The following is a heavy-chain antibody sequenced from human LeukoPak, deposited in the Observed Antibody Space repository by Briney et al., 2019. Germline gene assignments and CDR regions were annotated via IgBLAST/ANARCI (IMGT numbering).Heavy chain of an antibody. CDR3: ARATPVGGVRFDY. CDR1: GVSISSYY. J-gene: IGHJ4*02. V-gene: IGHV4-4*09. CDR2: IYTTGDT. D-gene: IGHD3-16*01. Sequence: SETLSLTCTVSGVSISSYYWSWIRQPPGKGLEWIGSIYTTGDTRYNPSLKSRVTISADTSKNQFSLKLSSVTAADTAVYYCARATPVGGVRFDYWGQGTLVTVSS.